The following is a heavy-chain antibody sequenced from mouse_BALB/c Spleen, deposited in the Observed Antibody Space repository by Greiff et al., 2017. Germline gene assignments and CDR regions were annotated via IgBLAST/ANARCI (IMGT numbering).Heavy chain of an antibody. CDR1: GYSFTGYF. Sequence: EVKLQESGPELVKPGASVKISCKASGYSFTGYFMNWVMQSHGKSLEWIGRINPYNGDTFYNQKFKGKATLTVDKSSSTAHMELRSLASEDSAVYYCARDYGSSYWYFDVWGAGTTVTVSS. V-gene: IGHV1-20*02. CDR3: ARDYGSSYWYFDV. D-gene: IGHD1-1*01. J-gene: IGHJ1*01. CDR2: INPYNGDT.